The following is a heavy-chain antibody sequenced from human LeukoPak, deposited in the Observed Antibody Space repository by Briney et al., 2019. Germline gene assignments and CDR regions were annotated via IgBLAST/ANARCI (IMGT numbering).Heavy chain of an antibody. CDR2: INSDGSST. J-gene: IGHJ3*02. D-gene: IGHD3-22*01. V-gene: IGHV3-74*01. CDR1: GFTSSNYW. Sequence: PGGSLRLSCGASGFTSSNYWIHWVRQAPGKGLVWVSRINSDGSSTSYADSVKGRFTISRDNVKSALYLQMNSLRAEDTAVYCCARTTSPYYDSAFDIWGQGTMVTVSS. CDR3: ARTTSPYYDSAFDI.